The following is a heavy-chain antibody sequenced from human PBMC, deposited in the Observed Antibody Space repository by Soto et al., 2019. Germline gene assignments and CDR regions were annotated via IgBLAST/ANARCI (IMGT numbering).Heavy chain of an antibody. CDR3: ARPGVAAAPDDY. V-gene: IGHV3-23*01. CDR2: ISGSGVNT. CDR1: GFTFSSYA. Sequence: PGGSLRLSCAASGFTFSSYAMSWVRQAPGKGLEWVSTISGSGVNTYYADSVKGRLTISRDNSKNTLYLQMNSLRAEDTAMYYCARPGVAAAPDDYWGQGTLVTVSS. D-gene: IGHD6-13*01. J-gene: IGHJ4*02.